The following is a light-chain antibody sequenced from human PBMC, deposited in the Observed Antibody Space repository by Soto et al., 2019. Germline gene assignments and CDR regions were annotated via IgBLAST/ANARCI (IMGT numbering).Light chain of an antibody. V-gene: IGKV3-11*01. CDR1: QSVSSY. J-gene: IGKJ2*01. Sequence: EIVLTQSPATLSLSPGERATLSCRASQSVSSYLAWYQQKPGQAPRLLIYDASNRATGIPARFSGSGSGTAFTITIISLEPADFAVYYCQQRSNWPPYTFGQGTKLEIK. CDR3: QQRSNWPPYT. CDR2: DAS.